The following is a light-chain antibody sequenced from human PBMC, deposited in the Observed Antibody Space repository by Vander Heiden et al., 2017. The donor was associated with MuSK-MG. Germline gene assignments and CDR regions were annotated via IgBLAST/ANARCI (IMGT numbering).Light chain of an antibody. Sequence: DIVMTQSPAALAVSLGETATNKRKASLNILYTSSHKNYLAWYQQRPGQPPKLLVYWAFTRESGVSDRISGSGSGTDFTLTISSLQAEDVAVYFCQQYYRIPFTFGGGTKVEIK. CDR3: QQYYRIPFT. CDR1: LNILYTSSHKNY. J-gene: IGKJ4*01. CDR2: WAF. V-gene: IGKV4-1*01.